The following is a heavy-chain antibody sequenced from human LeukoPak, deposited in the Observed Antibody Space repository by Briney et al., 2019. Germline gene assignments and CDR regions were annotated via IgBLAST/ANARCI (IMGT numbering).Heavy chain of an antibody. CDR2: NNAGNGNT. J-gene: IGHJ6*02. D-gene: IGHD6-13*01. Sequence: ASVKASCKASGYTFTSYAMHWVRQAPGQRLEWMGWNNAGNGNTKYSQKFQGRVTITRDTSASTAYMELSSLRSEDTAVYYCARAGMYSSSWYGYYYGMDVWGQGTTVTVSS. CDR3: ARAGMYSSSWYGYYYGMDV. CDR1: GYTFTSYA. V-gene: IGHV1-3*01.